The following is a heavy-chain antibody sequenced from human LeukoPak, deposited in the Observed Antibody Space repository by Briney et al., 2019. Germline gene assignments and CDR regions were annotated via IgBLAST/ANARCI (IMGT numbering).Heavy chain of an antibody. J-gene: IGHJ3*02. D-gene: IGHD2-21*01. V-gene: IGHV1-2*02. CDR2: INPNSGGT. CDR3: ASPRLFEGALYAFDI. Sequence: ASVKVSCKASGGTFSSYAISWVRQAPGQGLEWMGWINPNSGGTNYAQKFQGRVTMTRDTSISTAYMELSRLRSDDTAVYYCASPRLFEGALYAFDIWGQGTMVTVSS. CDR1: GGTFSSYA.